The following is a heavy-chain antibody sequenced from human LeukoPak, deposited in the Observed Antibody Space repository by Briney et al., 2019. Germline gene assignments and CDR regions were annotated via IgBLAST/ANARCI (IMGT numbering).Heavy chain of an antibody. D-gene: IGHD3-3*01. Sequence: PSETLSLTCTVSGGSISSSSYYWAWIRQPPGKGLGWIGNIYYTGATYHNPSLKSRVTISVDTSKNQFSLKLSSVTAADTAVYYCASSITIFGVVIRFDYWGQGTLVTVSS. J-gene: IGHJ4*02. CDR1: GGSISSSSYY. V-gene: IGHV4-39*01. CDR2: IYYTGAT. CDR3: ASSITIFGVVIRFDY.